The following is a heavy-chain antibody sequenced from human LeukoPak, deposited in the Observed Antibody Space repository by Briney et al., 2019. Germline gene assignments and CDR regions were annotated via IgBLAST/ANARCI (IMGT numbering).Heavy chain of an antibody. D-gene: IGHD2-2*01. J-gene: IGHJ5*02. Sequence: ASVKVSCKASGYTFTGYYMHWVRQAPGQGLEWMGWINPNSGGTNYAQKFQGRVTMTRDTSISTAYVELSRLRSDDTAVYYCAGDYCSSTSCYGGWFDPWGQGTLVTVSS. CDR3: AGDYCSSTSCYGGWFDP. CDR2: INPNSGGT. CDR1: GYTFTGYY. V-gene: IGHV1-2*02.